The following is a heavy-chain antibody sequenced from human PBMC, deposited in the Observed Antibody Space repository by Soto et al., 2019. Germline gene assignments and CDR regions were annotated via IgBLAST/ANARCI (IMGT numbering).Heavy chain of an antibody. CDR3: ARGGGVGVAGSAAFDM. CDR1: GYPVTAYY. J-gene: IGHJ3*02. Sequence: QLHLVQSGAVVKKPGASVTVSCSASGYPVTAYYMHWVRQAPGRGLEWMGGINPATGAAKYTQTFQGVVTMTRDTSTSKVFMELGGLTSEDTAVFYCARGGGVGVAGSAAFDMWGQGTLVTVSS. D-gene: IGHD3-3*01. CDR2: INPATGAA. V-gene: IGHV1-2*02.